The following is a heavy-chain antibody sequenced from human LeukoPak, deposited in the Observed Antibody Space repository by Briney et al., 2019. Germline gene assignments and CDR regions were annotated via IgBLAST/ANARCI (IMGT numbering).Heavy chain of an antibody. CDR2: INPNSGGT. V-gene: IGHV1-2*02. CDR3: ARGRGTSGSNRDFYYYYYMDV. J-gene: IGHJ6*03. D-gene: IGHD2-15*01. CDR1: GYTFTGYY. Sequence: ASVKVSCKASGYTFTGYYMHWVRQAPGQGLEWMGWINPNSGGTNYAQKFQGRVTMTRDTSIGTAYMELSSLRHDDLAVYYCARGRGTSGSNRDFYYYYYMDVWGKGTTVTVSS.